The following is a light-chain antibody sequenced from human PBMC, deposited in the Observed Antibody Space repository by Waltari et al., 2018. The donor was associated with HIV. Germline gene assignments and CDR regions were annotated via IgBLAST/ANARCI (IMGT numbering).Light chain of an antibody. J-gene: IGLJ2*01. CDR2: DVS. Sequence: QSALTQPRSVSGSPGQSVTISCTGTSSDVGGYNYVSWYQQHPGKAPKLMIYDVSKRPSGVPDRFSGSKSGNTASLTISGLQAEDEADYYCCSYAGSQVVFGGGTKLTVL. V-gene: IGLV2-11*01. CDR3: CSYAGSQVV. CDR1: SSDVGGYNY.